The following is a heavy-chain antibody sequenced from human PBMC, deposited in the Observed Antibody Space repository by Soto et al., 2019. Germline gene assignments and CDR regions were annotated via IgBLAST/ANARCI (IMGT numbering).Heavy chain of an antibody. CDR2: TYYRSRWYN. Sequence: SQTLSLTCAISGDSVSGNSAAWNWIRQSPSRGLEWLGRTYYRSRWYNDYAVSVKSRITVTPDTSKNRFSLHLNSVTPEDTAMYYCTRYRVAADLSDFDYWGQGTLVTVSS. CDR3: TRYRVAADLSDFDY. J-gene: IGHJ4*02. CDR1: GDSVSGNSAA. V-gene: IGHV6-1*01. D-gene: IGHD6-13*01.